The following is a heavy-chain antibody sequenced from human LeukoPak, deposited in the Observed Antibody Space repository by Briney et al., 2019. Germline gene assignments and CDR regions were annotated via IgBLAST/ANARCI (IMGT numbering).Heavy chain of an antibody. Sequence: PSETLSLTCTVSGFSISSGYYWGWIRQPPGKGLEWIASVYHSGSPYYNPSLQSRVTISLDTSNNQFSLTVNSVTAADTAVYYCARSDYGVERDYWGQGTLVTVSS. CDR2: VYHSGSP. CDR3: ARSDYGVERDY. D-gene: IGHD4-17*01. V-gene: IGHV4-38-2*02. J-gene: IGHJ4*02. CDR1: GFSISSGYY.